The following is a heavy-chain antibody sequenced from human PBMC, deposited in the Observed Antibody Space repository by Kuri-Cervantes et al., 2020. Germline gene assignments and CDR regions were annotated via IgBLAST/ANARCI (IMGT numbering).Heavy chain of an antibody. Sequence: ESLKISCTASGFTFNRHTMTWVRQAPGKGLEWIGEINHSGSTNYNPSLKSRVTISVDTSKNQFSLKLSSVTAADTAVYYCARAIVATITVGYFDYWGQGTLVTVSS. D-gene: IGHD5-12*01. V-gene: IGHV4-34*01. CDR1: GFTFNRHT. J-gene: IGHJ4*02. CDR2: INHSGST. CDR3: ARAIVATITVGYFDY.